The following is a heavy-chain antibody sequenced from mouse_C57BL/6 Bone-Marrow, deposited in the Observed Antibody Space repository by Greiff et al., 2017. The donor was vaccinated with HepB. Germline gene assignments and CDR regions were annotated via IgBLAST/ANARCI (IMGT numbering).Heavy chain of an antibody. CDR2: IYPRSGNT. CDR1: GYTFTSYG. Sequence: VQLQQSGAELARPGASVKLSCKASGYTFTSYGISWVKQSTGQGLEWIGEIYPRSGNTYYNEKFKGKATLTADKSSSTAYMELRSLTSEDSAVYFCARRYYGNAWFAYWGQGTLVTVSA. CDR3: ARRYYGNAWFAY. J-gene: IGHJ3*01. V-gene: IGHV1-81*01. D-gene: IGHD2-1*01.